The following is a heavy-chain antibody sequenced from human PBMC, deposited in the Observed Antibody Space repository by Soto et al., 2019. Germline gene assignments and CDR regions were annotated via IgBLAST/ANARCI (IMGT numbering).Heavy chain of an antibody. J-gene: IGHJ6*02. CDR1: GGSFSGYY. CDR3: ARGGGIKLFDDGMDD. V-gene: IGHV4-34*01. CDR2: INHSGST. Sequence: SETLSLTCAVYGGSFSGYYWSWIRQPPGKGLGWIGEINHSGSTNYNPSLKSRVTISVDTSKNQFSLKLSSVTAADTAVYYCARGGGIKLFDDGMDDWGQGTTVTVSS. D-gene: IGHD5-18*01.